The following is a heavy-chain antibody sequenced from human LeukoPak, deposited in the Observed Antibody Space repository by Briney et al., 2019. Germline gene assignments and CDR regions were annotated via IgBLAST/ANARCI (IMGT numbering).Heavy chain of an antibody. CDR3: ARDRLYSSTSEDY. CDR2: IYSGGST. Sequence: GGSLRLSCAASGFTVSSTYMSWVRQAPGKGLEWVSVIYSGGSTYYADSVKGRFTISRDNSKNTLYLQMNSLRAEDTAVYYCARDRLYSSTSEDYWGQGTLVTVSS. CDR1: GFTVSSTY. J-gene: IGHJ4*02. V-gene: IGHV3-53*01. D-gene: IGHD6-6*01.